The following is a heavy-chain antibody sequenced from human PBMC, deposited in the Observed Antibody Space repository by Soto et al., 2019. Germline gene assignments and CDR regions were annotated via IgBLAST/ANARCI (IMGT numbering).Heavy chain of an antibody. J-gene: IGHJ6*03. CDR1: GGSISSGGYY. V-gene: IGHV4-31*03. CDR2: IYYSGST. Sequence: QVQLQESGPGLVKPSQTLSLTCTVSGGSISSGGYYWSWIRQHPGKGLESIGYIYYSGSTYYNPSLKSRVTISVDTSKNQFSLKLSSVTAADTAVYYCARGVSLTADYYYMDVWGKGTTVTVSS. CDR3: ARGVSLTADYYYMDV.